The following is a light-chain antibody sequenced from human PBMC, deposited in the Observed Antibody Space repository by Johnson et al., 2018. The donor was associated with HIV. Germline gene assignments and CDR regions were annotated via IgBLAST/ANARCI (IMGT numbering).Light chain of an antibody. CDR2: DNH. V-gene: IGLV1-51*01. Sequence: QSVLTQPPSVSAAPGQKVTISCSGSSSNIGNNYVSWYQQVPGTAPKLLIYDNHKRPSGIPDRFSGSKSGTSATLGITGLQTGDEADYYCGTWDSRLRTGFFRTGT. CDR3: GTWDSRLRTGF. CDR1: SSNIGNNY. J-gene: IGLJ1*01.